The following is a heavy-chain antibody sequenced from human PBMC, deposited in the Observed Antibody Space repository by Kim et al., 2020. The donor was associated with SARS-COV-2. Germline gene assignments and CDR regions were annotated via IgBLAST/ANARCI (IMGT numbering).Heavy chain of an antibody. CDR2: INPSGGST. Sequence: ASVKVSCKASGYTFTSYYMHWVRQAPGQGLEWMGIINPSGGSTSYAHKFQGRVTMTRDTSTSTVYMELSSLRSEDTAVYYCASSMVRGVVRYYYYGMDVWGQGTTVTVSS. J-gene: IGHJ6*02. D-gene: IGHD3-10*01. CDR1: GYTFTSYY. CDR3: ASSMVRGVVRYYYYGMDV. V-gene: IGHV1-46*01.